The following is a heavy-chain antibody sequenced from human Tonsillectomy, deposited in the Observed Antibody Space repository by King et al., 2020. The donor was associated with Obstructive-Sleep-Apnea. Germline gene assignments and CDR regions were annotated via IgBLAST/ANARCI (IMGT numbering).Heavy chain of an antibody. CDR3: ARRLSRAGSGWYSVPFDR. D-gene: IGHD6-19*01. Sequence: EVQLVESGAEVKKPGESLRISCKGSGYSFSTYWINWVRQMPGKGLEWMGRIDPSDSYTNYSPSFQGHVTISADKSISTAYLQWSSLKASDTAIYYCARRLSRAGSGWYSVPFDRWGQGTLVTVSS. V-gene: IGHV5-10-1*03. J-gene: IGHJ4*02. CDR2: IDPSDSYT. CDR1: GYSFSTYW.